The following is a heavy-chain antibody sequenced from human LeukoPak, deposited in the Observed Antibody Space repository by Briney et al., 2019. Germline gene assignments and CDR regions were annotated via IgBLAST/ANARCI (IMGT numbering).Heavy chain of an antibody. CDR2: IYYSGST. D-gene: IGHD3-22*01. CDR1: GGSISSSSYY. CDR3: ATAGESSDYSRWFDP. J-gene: IGHJ5*02. V-gene: IGHV4-39*01. Sequence: SETLSLTCTVSGGSISSSSYYWGWIRQPPGKGLEWIGSIYYSGSTYYNPSLKSRVTISVDTSKNQFSLKLSSVTAADTAVYYCATAGESSDYSRWFDPWGQGTLVTVSS.